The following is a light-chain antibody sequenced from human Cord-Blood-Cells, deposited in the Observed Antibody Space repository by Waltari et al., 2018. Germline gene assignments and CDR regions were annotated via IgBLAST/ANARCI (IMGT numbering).Light chain of an antibody. J-gene: IGKJ2*01. CDR1: QSVSSN. Sequence: EIVMTQSPATLSVSPGERATLSGRASQSVSSNLAWYQQKPGQAPRLLIYGASTRAPGIPARFSGSGSGTEFTLTISSLQSEEFAVYYCQQYNNWPPYTVGQGTKLEIK. CDR3: QQYNNWPPYT. V-gene: IGKV3-15*01. CDR2: GAS.